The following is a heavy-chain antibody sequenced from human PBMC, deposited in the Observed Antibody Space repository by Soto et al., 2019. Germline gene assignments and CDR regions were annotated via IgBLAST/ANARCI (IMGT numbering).Heavy chain of an antibody. Sequence: GGSLRLSCAACESSFVNYAMNWVRQAPGKGLEWVSGLSGSGTSTYYADSVKGRFTISRDNSRDTLFLQMNSLTADDTAVYYCAKATTNGGWFNPFDSWGQGALVTVSS. J-gene: IGHJ4*02. D-gene: IGHD6-19*01. CDR2: LSGSGTST. V-gene: IGHV3-23*01. CDR3: AKATTNGGWFNPFDS. CDR1: ESSFVNYA.